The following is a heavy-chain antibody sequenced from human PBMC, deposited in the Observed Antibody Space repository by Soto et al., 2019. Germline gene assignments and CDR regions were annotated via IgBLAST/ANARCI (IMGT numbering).Heavy chain of an antibody. CDR1: GGTFSSYA. D-gene: IGHD6-13*01. CDR3: ARGGQPRNWFDP. Sequence: GASVKVSCKASGGTFSSYAISWVRQAPGQGLEWMGGIIPIYGTAKYAQKFQGRVTITADESTSTAYVELSSRRSKNTAVYYCARGGQPRNWFDPWGQGTLVTVSS. CDR2: IIPIYGTA. J-gene: IGHJ5*02. V-gene: IGHV1-69*13.